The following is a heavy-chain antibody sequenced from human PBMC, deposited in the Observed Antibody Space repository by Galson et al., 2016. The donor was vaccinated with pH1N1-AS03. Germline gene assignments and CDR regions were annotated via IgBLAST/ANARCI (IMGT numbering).Heavy chain of an antibody. J-gene: IGHJ6*02. CDR1: GYTFSTYS. CDR2: IDPSGGST. D-gene: IGHD1-26*01. Sequence: SVKVSCKASGYTFSTYSLHWVRQAPGQGLEWMGKIDPSGGSTTYAQKFQGRVTMTRDTSTSTVYMDLSSLKSEDTAVYYCARGRGSYGMDVWGQGTTVTVSS. V-gene: IGHV1-46*01. CDR3: ARGRGSYGMDV.